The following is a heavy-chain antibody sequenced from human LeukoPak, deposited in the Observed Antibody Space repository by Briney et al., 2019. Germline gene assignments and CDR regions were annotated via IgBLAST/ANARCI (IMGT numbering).Heavy chain of an antibody. CDR1: GFTFSSYG. Sequence: PGRSLRLSCAASGFTFSSYGMHWVRQAPGKGLEWVAVIWHDGGEKHYEDSVKGRFTISRDNSKNTLYLQMNSLRAEDTALYYCARGWALAGNPNWFDPWGQGTLVTVSS. J-gene: IGHJ5*02. CDR3: ARGWALAGNPNWFDP. CDR2: IWHDGGEK. V-gene: IGHV3-33*08. D-gene: IGHD6-19*01.